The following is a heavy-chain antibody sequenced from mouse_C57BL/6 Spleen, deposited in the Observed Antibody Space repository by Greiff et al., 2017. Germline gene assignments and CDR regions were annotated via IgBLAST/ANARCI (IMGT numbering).Heavy chain of an antibody. Sequence: VQLQQSGAELVRPGASVKLSCTASGFNIKDDYMHWVKPRPEQGLAWIGWIDPENGDTEYASKFQGKATITADTSSNTAYLQLSSLTSEDTAVDYCTTSRDYDAWYFDVWGTGTTVTVSS. CDR3: TTSRDYDAWYFDV. V-gene: IGHV14-4*01. D-gene: IGHD2-4*01. J-gene: IGHJ1*03. CDR1: GFNIKDDY. CDR2: IDPENGDT.